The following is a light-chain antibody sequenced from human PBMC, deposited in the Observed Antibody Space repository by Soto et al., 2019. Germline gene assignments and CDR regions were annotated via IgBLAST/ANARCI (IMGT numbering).Light chain of an antibody. V-gene: IGKV1-12*01. CDR2: AAS. Sequence: DIQMTQSPSSVSASVGDTVTITCRASQAISSWLAWYQQKPGKAPNLLISAASSLRSGVPSRFSGSGSGTSFTLTISSLQPDDFATYYCQQYETYWWTFGQGTKVDIK. J-gene: IGKJ1*01. CDR1: QAISSW. CDR3: QQYETYWWT.